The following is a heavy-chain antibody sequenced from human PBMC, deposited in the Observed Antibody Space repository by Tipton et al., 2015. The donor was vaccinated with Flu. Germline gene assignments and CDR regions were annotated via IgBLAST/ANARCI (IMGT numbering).Heavy chain of an antibody. CDR3: ARGQAVARKGGLFYYFDY. CDR1: GGSISSYY. CDR2: IYYSGST. V-gene: IGHV4-59*01. J-gene: IGHJ4*02. Sequence: TLSLTCTVSGGSISSYYWSWIRQPPGKGLEYIGYIYYSGSTNYDPSLKSRVTISVDTSKNQFSLRLGSVTAADTAVYYCARGQAVARKGGLFYYFDYWGQGTLVTVSS. D-gene: IGHD6-19*01.